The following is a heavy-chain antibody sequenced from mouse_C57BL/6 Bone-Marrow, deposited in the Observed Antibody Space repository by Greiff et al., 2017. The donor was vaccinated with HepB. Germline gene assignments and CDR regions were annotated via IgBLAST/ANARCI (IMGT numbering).Heavy chain of an antibody. CDR2: IDPSDSYT. CDR1: GYTFTSYW. D-gene: IGHD2-4*01. J-gene: IGHJ4*01. V-gene: IGHV1-69*01. CDR3: ARWGAYEYALNYAMDY. Sequence: VQLQQPGAELVIPGASVKLSCKASGYTFTSYWMHWVKQRPGQGLEWIGEIDPSDSYTNYNQKFKGKSTLTVDNSSSTAYMQLSSLTSEDSAVYYCARWGAYEYALNYAMDYWGQGTSVTVSS.